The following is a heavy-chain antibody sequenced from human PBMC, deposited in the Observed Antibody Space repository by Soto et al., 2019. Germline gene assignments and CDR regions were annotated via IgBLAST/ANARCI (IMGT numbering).Heavy chain of an antibody. CDR1: GFTFDNYD. Sequence: QPGGALRRSCADSGFTFDNYDMHWVRQAPGKGLEWVSGISWNSNTTAYADSVKGRFTISRDNAKNSLYLQMNSLRAEDTAFYYCAKDTGPNWGQGTLVTVSS. CDR2: ISWNSNTT. V-gene: IGHV3-9*01. CDR3: AKDTGPN. J-gene: IGHJ4*02.